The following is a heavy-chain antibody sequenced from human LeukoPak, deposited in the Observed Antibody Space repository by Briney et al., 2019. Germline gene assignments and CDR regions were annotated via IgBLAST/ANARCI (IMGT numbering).Heavy chain of an antibody. D-gene: IGHD1-14*01. CDR3: ARDVYSPFDY. V-gene: IGHV3-7*01. Sequence: GGSLRLSCAASGFTFSNAWMSWVRQAPGKGLEWVANIKQDGSEKYYVDSVKGRFTISRDNAKNSLYLQMNSLRAEDTAVYYCARDVYSPFDYWGQGTLVTVSS. CDR2: IKQDGSEK. CDR1: GFTFSNAW. J-gene: IGHJ4*02.